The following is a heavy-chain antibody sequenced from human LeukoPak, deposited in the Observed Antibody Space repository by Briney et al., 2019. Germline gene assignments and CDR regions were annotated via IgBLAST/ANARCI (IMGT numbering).Heavy chain of an antibody. CDR2: INQDETNA. CDR1: GFTFRNYL. Sequence: GGSLRLSCAVSGFTFRNYLMHWVRQAPGKGLVWVSRINQDETNAYADSVKGRFTISRDNAKTSLFLQMNSVTVEDTGVYYCASGRHDFVHWGQGTLVTVAS. J-gene: IGHJ4*02. V-gene: IGHV3-74*01. CDR3: ASGRHDFVH. D-gene: IGHD3-16*01.